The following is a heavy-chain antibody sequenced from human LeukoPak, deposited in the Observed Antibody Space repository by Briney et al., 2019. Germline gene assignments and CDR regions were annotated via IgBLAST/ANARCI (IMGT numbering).Heavy chain of an antibody. CDR2: ISYDGRNK. D-gene: IGHD2-21*01. CDR3: ARALATAPFLVFDY. CDR1: GFTFSSYA. J-gene: IGHJ4*02. V-gene: IGHV3-30*04. Sequence: GGSLRLSCAASGFTFSSYAMHWVRQAPGKGLEWVAVISYDGRNKYYADSVKGRFTISRDNSKNTLYLQMNSLRAEDTAVYYCARALATAPFLVFDYWRQGTLVTVSS.